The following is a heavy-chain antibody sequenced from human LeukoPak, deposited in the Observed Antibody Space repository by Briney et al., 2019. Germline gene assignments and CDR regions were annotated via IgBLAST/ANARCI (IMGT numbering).Heavy chain of an antibody. J-gene: IGHJ4*02. V-gene: IGHV3-48*02. CDR2: ISSSSSTI. CDR1: GFTFSSCS. D-gene: IGHD6-13*01. Sequence: GWSLRLSCAVSGFTFSSCSMNWVRQAPGKGLEWVSYISSSSSTIYYADSVNGRFTNYRDNGKKLLYVQKDSLRDEDSAVYYCARDPHIAATGTIFDYWGQGTLVTVSS. CDR3: ARDPHIAATGTIFDY.